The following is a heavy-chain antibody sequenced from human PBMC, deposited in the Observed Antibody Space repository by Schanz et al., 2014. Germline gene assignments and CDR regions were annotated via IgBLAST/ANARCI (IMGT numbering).Heavy chain of an antibody. J-gene: IGHJ5*01. D-gene: IGHD2-15*01. V-gene: IGHV3-23*04. CDR3: AKTPREYCNYDNCPNWFDS. CDR2: ISASGGTT. CDR1: GFTFSAYA. Sequence: EVQLAESGGGLVQPGGSLRLSCAASGFTFSAYAMTWVRQIPGKGLEWVSAISASGGTTYYADSVKGRFTISRDNSKNTLYLQMNSLRAEDTAVYYCAKTPREYCNYDNCPNWFDSWGQGTLVTVSS.